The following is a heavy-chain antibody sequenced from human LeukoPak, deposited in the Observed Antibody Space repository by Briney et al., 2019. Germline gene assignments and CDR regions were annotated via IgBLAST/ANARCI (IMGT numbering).Heavy chain of an antibody. CDR3: AKDYLTGYCSAGRCYGEYY. CDR1: GFTFSNYA. V-gene: IGHV3-23*01. D-gene: IGHD2-15*01. CDR2: ISGSGGST. Sequence: GSLRPPCAAPGFTFSNYAMPWVRQAPGTGLGGVSGISGSGGSTYFAESVKGRVTIYSDKSKNTLFLQLNSLRAEDTAVYYCAKDYLTGYCSAGRCYGEYYWGQGTLVTVSS. J-gene: IGHJ4*02.